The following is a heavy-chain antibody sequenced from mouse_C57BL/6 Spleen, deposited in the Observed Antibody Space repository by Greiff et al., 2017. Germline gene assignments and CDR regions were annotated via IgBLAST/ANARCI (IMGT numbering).Heavy chain of an antibody. CDR1: GFNIKDYY. CDR3: ATLLTTVVADWYFDV. V-gene: IGHV14-2*01. Sequence: VQLQQSGAELVKPGASVKLSCTASGFNIKDYYMHWVKQRTEQGLEWIGRIDPEDGETKYAPKFQGKATITADTSSNTAYLQLSSLTSEDTAVYYCATLLTTVVADWYFDVWGTGTTVTVSS. D-gene: IGHD1-1*01. CDR2: IDPEDGET. J-gene: IGHJ1*03.